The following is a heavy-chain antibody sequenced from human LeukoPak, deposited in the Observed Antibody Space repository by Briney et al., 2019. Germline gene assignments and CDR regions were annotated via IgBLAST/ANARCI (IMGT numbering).Heavy chain of an antibody. CDR3: VKDSPPRYSGSPPAY. D-gene: IGHD1-26*01. Sequence: PGGSLRLSCPASGLTFSSYWMSWVRQAPGKGLEGVANINKDGGEKYYVDSAKCRFTISRANAKNSLYLQMNSLRADATAVYYCVKDSPPRYSGSPPAYWGQGTLVTVSS. V-gene: IGHV3-7*03. J-gene: IGHJ4*02. CDR2: INKDGGEK. CDR1: GLTFSSYW.